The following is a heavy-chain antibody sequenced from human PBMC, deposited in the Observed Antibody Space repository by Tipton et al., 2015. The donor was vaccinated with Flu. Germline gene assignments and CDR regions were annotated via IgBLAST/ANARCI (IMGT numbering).Heavy chain of an antibody. CDR1: GFIFSRYG. CDR2: ISSDGSYE. J-gene: IGHJ6*02. Sequence: SLRLSCAASGFIFSRYGMNWVRQAPGKGLEWVALISSDGSYEYFADSVKGRFTISRDNSKSTLYLQMRSLRAEDTAVYYCAKDGAPYCGADCQSVYYYAMDVWGQGTTVTVSS. CDR3: AKDGAPYCGADCQSVYYYAMDV. V-gene: IGHV3-30*18. D-gene: IGHD2-21*02.